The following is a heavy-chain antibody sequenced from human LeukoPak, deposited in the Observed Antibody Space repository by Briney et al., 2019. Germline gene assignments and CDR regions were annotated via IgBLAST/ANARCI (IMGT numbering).Heavy chain of an antibody. CDR2: IYPGDSDT. Sequence: GESLKISCQGSGYSFTTYWIAWVRQMPGRGLEWMGIIYPGDSDTRYSPSFQGQVTMSVDKSISTAYLQWSSLEASDTAIYYCARRHDDYSSLRPYTYFDYWGQGTLVTVSS. D-gene: IGHD4-11*01. CDR3: ARRHDDYSSLRPYTYFDY. J-gene: IGHJ4*02. V-gene: IGHV5-51*01. CDR1: GYSFTTYW.